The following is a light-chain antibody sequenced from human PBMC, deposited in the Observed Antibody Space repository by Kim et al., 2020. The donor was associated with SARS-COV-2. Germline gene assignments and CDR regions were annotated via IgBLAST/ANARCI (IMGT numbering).Light chain of an antibody. J-gene: IGLJ3*02. V-gene: IGLV6-57*02. CDR2: EDN. CDR3: QSYDGSNWV. Sequence: GKTVTISCSGSSGSIASNYVQWYQQRPGSAPTTVIYEDNQRPSGVPDRFSGSIDSSSNSASLTISGLKTEDEADYYCQSYDGSNWVFGGGTKLTVL. CDR1: SGSIASNY.